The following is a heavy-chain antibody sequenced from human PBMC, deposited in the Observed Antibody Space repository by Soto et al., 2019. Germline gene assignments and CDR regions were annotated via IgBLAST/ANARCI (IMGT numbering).Heavy chain of an antibody. V-gene: IGHV1-18*01. CDR1: GYTFTTYG. D-gene: IGHD6-19*01. CDR2: INGYNGNT. Sequence: QVQLEQSGAEVKKPGDSMKVSCKASGYTFTTYGISWVRQAPGQGLEWMGWINGYNGNTDYPQKLQGRVTMTTDTSTSTDYMELRSLRSDDTAVYYCAREGSAPYYYYGMDVWGQGTTVTVSS. CDR3: AREGSAPYYYYGMDV. J-gene: IGHJ6*02.